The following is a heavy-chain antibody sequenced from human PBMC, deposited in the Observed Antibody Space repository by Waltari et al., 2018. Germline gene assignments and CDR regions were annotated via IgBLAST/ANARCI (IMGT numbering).Heavy chain of an antibody. J-gene: IGHJ3*02. CDR1: GFSLTTSGMC. CDR3: ARDRDSSGYYDAFDI. CDR2: IDWDDDK. V-gene: IGHV2-70*15. D-gene: IGHD3-22*01. Sequence: QVTLRESGPALVKPTQTLTLTCTFSGFSLTTSGMCVSWIRQPPGKALEWLARIDWDDDKYYSTSLKTRLTISKDTSKNQVVLTMTNMDPVDTATYYCARDRDSSGYYDAFDIWGQGTMVTVSS.